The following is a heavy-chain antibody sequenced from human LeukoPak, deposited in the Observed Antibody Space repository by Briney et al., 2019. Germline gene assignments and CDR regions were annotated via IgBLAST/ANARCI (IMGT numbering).Heavy chain of an antibody. Sequence: PGGSLRLSCAASGFTFSSYGMHWVRQAPGKGLEWVAFIRYDGSNKYYADSVKGRFTISRDNSNNTLYVQMNSLRAEDTALYYCAKSRSGSANWALQIFDNWGQGTLVTVSS. CDR3: AKSRSGSANWALQIFDN. J-gene: IGHJ4*02. CDR1: GFTFSSYG. CDR2: IRYDGSNK. D-gene: IGHD1-1*01. V-gene: IGHV3-30*02.